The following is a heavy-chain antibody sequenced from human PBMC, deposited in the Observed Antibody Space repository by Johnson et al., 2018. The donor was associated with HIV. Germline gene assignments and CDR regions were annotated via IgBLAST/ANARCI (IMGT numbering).Heavy chain of an antibody. D-gene: IGHD6-6*01. CDR3: ARDRIAARRWAVDI. V-gene: IGHV3-53*01. J-gene: IGHJ3*02. CDR1: GFTVSSNY. CDR2: IYSGGST. Sequence: VQLVESGGGLIQPGGSLRLSCAASGFTVSSNYMSWVRQAPGKGLEWVSVIYSGGSTYYADSVKGRFTISRDKSKNTLYLQMNSLRAEDTAVYYCARDRIAARRWAVDIWGQGTMVTVSS.